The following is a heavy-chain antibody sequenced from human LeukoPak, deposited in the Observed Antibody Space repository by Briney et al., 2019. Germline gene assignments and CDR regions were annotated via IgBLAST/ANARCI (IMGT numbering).Heavy chain of an antibody. Sequence: SETLSLTCAVSGGSISSGGYSWSWIRQPPGKGLEWIGYIYHSGGTYYNPSLKSRVTISVDRSKDQFSLKLSSVTAADTAVYYCARGGSSGPNFDYWGQGTLVTVSS. D-gene: IGHD3-22*01. J-gene: IGHJ4*02. V-gene: IGHV4-30-2*01. CDR1: GGSISSGGYS. CDR2: IYHSGGT. CDR3: ARGGSSGPNFDY.